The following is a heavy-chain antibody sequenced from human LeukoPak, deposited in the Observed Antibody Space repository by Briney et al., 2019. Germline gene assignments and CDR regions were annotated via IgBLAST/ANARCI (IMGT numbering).Heavy chain of an antibody. CDR1: GFTFETYW. CDR2: INGYGSIT. J-gene: IGHJ4*02. Sequence: GGSLRLSCAASGFTFETYWMHWVRQAPGKGLEWVSCINGYGSITNYADSVKGRFTISRDNAKNTLYLQMNSLRVEDTAVYYCARDDPTVTTGPPVGSWGQGTLVTVSS. D-gene: IGHD4-17*01. V-gene: IGHV3-74*01. CDR3: ARDDPTVTTGPPVGS.